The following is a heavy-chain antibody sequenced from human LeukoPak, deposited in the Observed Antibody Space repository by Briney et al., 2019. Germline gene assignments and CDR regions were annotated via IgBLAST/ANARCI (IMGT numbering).Heavy chain of an antibody. Sequence: GASVKVSCKASGYTFPNYHIGWVRRAPGHGLEWMGWISAYNGHAEYAQSLQGRVTMTTDTSTTTVYMELRSLRSDDTAVYYCARDGAVAGWYYFDYWGQGTLVTVSS. J-gene: IGHJ4*02. V-gene: IGHV1-18*01. D-gene: IGHD6-19*01. CDR3: ARDGAVAGWYYFDY. CDR2: ISAYNGHA. CDR1: GYTFPNYH.